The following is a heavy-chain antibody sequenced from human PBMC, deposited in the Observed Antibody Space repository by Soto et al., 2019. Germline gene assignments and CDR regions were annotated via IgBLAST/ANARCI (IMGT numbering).Heavy chain of an antibody. CDR1: GGSISSGDYY. Sequence: QVQLQESGPGLVKPSQTLSLTCTVSGGSISSGDYYWSWIRQPPGKGREWIGYIYYSGSTYYNPSLKGRVIISVDTSKKHFSLKLSSVTAADTAVYYCARGVGATDFDYWGQGTLVTVSS. D-gene: IGHD1-26*01. CDR3: ARGVGATDFDY. CDR2: IYYSGST. J-gene: IGHJ4*02. V-gene: IGHV4-30-4*01.